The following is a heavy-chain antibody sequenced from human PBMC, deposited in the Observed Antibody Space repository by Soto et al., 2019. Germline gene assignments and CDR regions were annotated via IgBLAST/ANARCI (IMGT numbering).Heavy chain of an antibody. Sequence: LXLACTVSAVSITTTTYYWGWVRQPPGNGLEWIGSVYFSGTTYYNPSLKSRVTISVDTSKNHFSLRLSSVTAADTAIYYCARQIYDSDTGPNFQYYFDSWPQGTPVTVS. J-gene: IGHJ4*02. CDR3: ARQIYDSDTGPNFQYYFDS. V-gene: IGHV4-39*01. CDR1: AVSITTTTYY. D-gene: IGHD3-22*01. CDR2: VYFSGTT.